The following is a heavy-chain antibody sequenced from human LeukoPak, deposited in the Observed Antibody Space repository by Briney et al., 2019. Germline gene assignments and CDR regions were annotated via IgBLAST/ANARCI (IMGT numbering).Heavy chain of an antibody. CDR1: RFGLSTYA. CDR2: IGVSGTTT. D-gene: IGHD1-26*01. Sequence: GGSLRLSCEPSRFGLSTYAMSWVRQAPGEGLEWVSGIGVSGTTTYYTDSVKGRFTISRANSKNTLYLQMSSLRVEDTALYYCVKDQVLVGRVFFDSWGQGTLVTVSS. J-gene: IGHJ4*02. CDR3: VKDQVLVGRVFFDS. V-gene: IGHV3-23*01.